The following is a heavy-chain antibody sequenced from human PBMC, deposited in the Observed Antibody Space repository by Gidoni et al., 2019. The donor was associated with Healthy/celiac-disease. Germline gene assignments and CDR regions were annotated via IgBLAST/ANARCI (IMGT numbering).Heavy chain of an antibody. D-gene: IGHD3-22*01. CDR1: GGSISRGGYY. CDR3: ARDQGYYDSSGYYSD. Sequence: QVQLQESGPGLVKPSQTLSRPCTVSGGSISRGGYYGIWIRQHPGKGLEWIGYIYYSGSTYYNPSLKSRVTISVDTSKNQFSLKLSSVTAADTAVYYCARDQGYYDSSGYYSDWGQGTLVTVSS. V-gene: IGHV4-31*03. J-gene: IGHJ4*02. CDR2: IYYSGST.